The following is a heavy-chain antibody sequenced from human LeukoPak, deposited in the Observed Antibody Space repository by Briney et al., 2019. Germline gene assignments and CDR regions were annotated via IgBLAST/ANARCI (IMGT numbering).Heavy chain of an antibody. V-gene: IGHV4-59*08. J-gene: IGHJ4*02. Sequence: SETLSLTCTVSGGSISSYYWTWIRQPPGKGLGLEWIGYIYYSGGTNYNPSLKSPVTISIDTSKNQVSLKLSSVTAADTAVYYCARLWDSSSSLDYWSQGTLVTVSS. D-gene: IGHD6-6*01. CDR2: IYYSGGT. CDR3: ARLWDSSSSLDY. CDR1: GGSISSYY.